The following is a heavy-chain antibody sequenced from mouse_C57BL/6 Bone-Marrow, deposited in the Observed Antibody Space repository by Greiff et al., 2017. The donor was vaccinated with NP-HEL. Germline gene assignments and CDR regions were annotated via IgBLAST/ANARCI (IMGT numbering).Heavy chain of an antibody. CDR3: AREDYYGSVY. Sequence: DVHLVESGGGLVKPGGSLKLSCAASGFTFSSYAMSWVRQTPEKRLEWVATISDGGSYTYYPDNVKGRFTISRDNAKNNLYLQMSHLKSEDTAMYYCAREDYYGSVYWGQGTTLTVSS. D-gene: IGHD1-1*01. CDR1: GFTFSSYA. J-gene: IGHJ2*01. CDR2: ISDGGSYT. V-gene: IGHV5-4*01.